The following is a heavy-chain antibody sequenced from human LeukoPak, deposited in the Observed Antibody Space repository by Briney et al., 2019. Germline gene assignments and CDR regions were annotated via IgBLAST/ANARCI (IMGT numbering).Heavy chain of an antibody. CDR1: GYTFTSYD. CDR3: ARGSGVYSSGWYDWFDP. Sequence: GTSVKVSCKASGYTFTSYDINWVRQATGQGLEWMGWMNPNSGNTGYAQKFQGRGTMTRNTSISTAYMELSSLRSEDTAVYYCARGSGVYSSGWYDWFDPWGQGTLVTVSS. CDR2: MNPNSGNT. J-gene: IGHJ5*02. D-gene: IGHD6-19*01. V-gene: IGHV1-8*01.